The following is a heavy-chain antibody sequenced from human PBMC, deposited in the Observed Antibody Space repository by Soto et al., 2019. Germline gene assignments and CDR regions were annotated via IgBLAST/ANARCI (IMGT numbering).Heavy chain of an antibody. CDR2: IKGDGREE. CDR1: GFSFSSYW. Sequence: EVQLVESGGGLVQPGGSLRLSCAASGFSFSSYWMSWVRQAPGKGLEWVANIKGDGREENYVDSLKGRFTISRDNARNALFLQMDRLRAEDTAVYYCATISFSGLNMRAFDTWGRGTMVTVSS. V-gene: IGHV3-7*01. D-gene: IGHD1-26*01. CDR3: ATISFSGLNMRAFDT. J-gene: IGHJ3*02.